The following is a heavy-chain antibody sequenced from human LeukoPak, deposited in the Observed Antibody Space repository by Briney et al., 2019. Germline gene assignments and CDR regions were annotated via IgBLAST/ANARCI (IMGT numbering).Heavy chain of an antibody. CDR1: GYTFTSYY. CDR2: INPNSGGT. CDR3: ARVWEKKAVAGTLDY. V-gene: IGHV1-2*02. D-gene: IGHD6-19*01. Sequence: ASVKVSXKASGYTFTSYYMHWVRQAPGQGLEWMGWINPNSGGTNYAQKFQGRVTMTRDTSISTAYMELSRLRSDDTAVYYCARVWEKKAVAGTLDYWGQGTLVTVSS. J-gene: IGHJ4*02.